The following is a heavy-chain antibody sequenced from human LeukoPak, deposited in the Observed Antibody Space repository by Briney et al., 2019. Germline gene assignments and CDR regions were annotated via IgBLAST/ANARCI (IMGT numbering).Heavy chain of an antibody. CDR1: GGSISSYY. J-gene: IGHJ4*02. V-gene: IGHV4-4*07. D-gene: IGHD1-7*01. CDR3: ARGLGTINFDQ. CDR2: IYSSGTT. Sequence: SETLSLTCTVSGGSISSYYWSWIRQPAGKGLEWIGRIYSSGTTNYNPSLQSRVTMSLDTSNSQFSLKLSSVIAADTAVYYCARGLGTINFDQWGQGTLVTVSS.